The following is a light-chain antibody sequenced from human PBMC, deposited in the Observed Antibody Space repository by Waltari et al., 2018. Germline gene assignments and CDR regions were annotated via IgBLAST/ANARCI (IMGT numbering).Light chain of an antibody. Sequence: DVVMTQSPLSLPVTLGQPASISCRSSQSLVHSDGYTYLYWFQQRPGQSPRPLIYKVSNRGGRVPDRFSGSGAGTEFTLNISRVEAEDVGVYDCRQGTHCPYHLGQGTKLETK. CDR3: RQGTHCPYH. CDR1: QSLVHSDGYTY. CDR2: KVS. J-gene: IGKJ2*01. V-gene: IGKV2-30*02.